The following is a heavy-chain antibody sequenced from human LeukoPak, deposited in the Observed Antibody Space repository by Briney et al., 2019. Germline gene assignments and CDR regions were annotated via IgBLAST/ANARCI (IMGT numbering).Heavy chain of an antibody. CDR1: GFTFSSYA. Sequence: PGGSLRLACAASGFTFSSYAMHWVRQAPGKGLEWVAVISYDGSNKYYADSVKGRFTISRDNSKNTLYLQMNSLRAEDTAVYYCARDRIVVVPAAIGHYYYYYGMDVWGQGTTVTVSS. D-gene: IGHD2-2*01. CDR2: ISYDGSNK. V-gene: IGHV3-30-3*01. J-gene: IGHJ6*02. CDR3: ARDRIVVVPAAIGHYYYYYGMDV.